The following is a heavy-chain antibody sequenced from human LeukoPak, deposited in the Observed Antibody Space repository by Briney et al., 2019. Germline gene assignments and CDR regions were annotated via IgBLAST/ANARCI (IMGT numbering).Heavy chain of an antibody. J-gene: IGHJ6*03. D-gene: IGHD1-1*01. Sequence: ASVKVSCKVSGYTLTELSMHWVRQAPVKGLEWMGGFDPEDGETIYAQKFQDRVTMTEDTSTDTAYMELSSLRSEDTAVYYCATDSGNWNGASTQPYYYYYYYMDVWGKGTTVTVSS. CDR1: GYTLTELS. V-gene: IGHV1-24*01. CDR2: FDPEDGET. CDR3: ATDSGNWNGASTQPYYYYYYYMDV.